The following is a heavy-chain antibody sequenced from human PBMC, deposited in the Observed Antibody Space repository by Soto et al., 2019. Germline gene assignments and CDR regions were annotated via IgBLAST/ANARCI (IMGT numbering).Heavy chain of an antibody. CDR1: GFTFSSYG. J-gene: IGHJ6*02. D-gene: IGHD3-3*01. Sequence: QVQLVESGGGVVQPGRSLRLSCAASGFTFSSYGMHWVRQAPGKGLEWVAVIWYDGSNKYYADSVKGRFTISRDNSKNTLYLQMNSLRAEDTAVYYCARVPDYDFWSDYYDYGMDVWGQGTTVTVSS. CDR3: ARVPDYDFWSDYYDYGMDV. V-gene: IGHV3-33*01. CDR2: IWYDGSNK.